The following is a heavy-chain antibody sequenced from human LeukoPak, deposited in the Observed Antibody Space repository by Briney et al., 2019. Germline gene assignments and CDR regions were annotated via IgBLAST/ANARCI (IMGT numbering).Heavy chain of an antibody. V-gene: IGHV4-34*01. CDR1: GGSFSGYY. J-gene: IGHJ5*02. CDR3: ARVPYYLQNWFDP. D-gene: IGHD1-26*01. Sequence: KPSETLSLTCAVYGGSFSGYYWTWIRQPPGKGLEWIGEINHSGSTNYNPSLKSRVTISVDTSKNQFSLKLSSVTAADTAVYYCARVPYYLQNWFDPWGQGTLVTVS. CDR2: INHSGST.